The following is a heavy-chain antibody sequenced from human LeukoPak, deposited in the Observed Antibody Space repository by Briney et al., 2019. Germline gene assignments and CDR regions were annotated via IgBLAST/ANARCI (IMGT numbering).Heavy chain of an antibody. Sequence: GGSLRLSCAASGFTFSSYGMHWVRQAPGKGLEWVAVISYDGSNKYYADSVKGRFTISRDNSKNTLYLQMNSLRAENTAVYYCAKDVSALSHYYGMDVWGQGTTVTVSS. V-gene: IGHV3-30*18. D-gene: IGHD2/OR15-2a*01. CDR1: GFTFSSYG. J-gene: IGHJ6*02. CDR2: ISYDGSNK. CDR3: AKDVSALSHYYGMDV.